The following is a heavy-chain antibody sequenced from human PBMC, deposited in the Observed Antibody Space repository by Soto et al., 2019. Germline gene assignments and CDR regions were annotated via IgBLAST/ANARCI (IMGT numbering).Heavy chain of an antibody. Sequence: SETLSLTCTVSGGSISSYYWSWIRQPPGKGLKWIGYIYYSGSTNYNPSLKSRVTISVDTSKNQFSLKLSSVTAADTAVYYCARAFIDYGDFEYLQHWGQGTLVTVSS. CDR3: ARAFIDYGDFEYLQH. V-gene: IGHV4-59*01. J-gene: IGHJ1*01. CDR2: IYYSGST. CDR1: GGSISSYY. D-gene: IGHD4-17*01.